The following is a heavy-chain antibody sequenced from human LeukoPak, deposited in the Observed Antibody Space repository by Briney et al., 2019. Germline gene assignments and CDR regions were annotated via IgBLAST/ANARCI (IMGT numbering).Heavy chain of an antibody. J-gene: IGHJ4*02. D-gene: IGHD3-16*01. Sequence: GGSLRLSCVASGFTLRTYGMHWVRQAPGKGLEWVAVIWYDESDKNYADSVKGRFTISRDISKNTLYLQMNSPRAEDTAVYYCARRGSPNYFDCWGQGTLVTVSS. CDR1: GFTLRTYG. CDR3: ARRGSPNYFDC. CDR2: IWYDESDK. V-gene: IGHV3-33*01.